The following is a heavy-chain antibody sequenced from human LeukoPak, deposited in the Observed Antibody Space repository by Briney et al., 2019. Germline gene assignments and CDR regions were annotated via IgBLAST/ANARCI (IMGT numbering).Heavy chain of an antibody. CDR3: ARGGVGATTYVWFDP. CDR1: GYTFTNYY. Sequence: ASVKVPCKASGYTFTNYYIHWVRQAPGQGLECMGIINPSGGSTSYAQKFQGRVTMTRDMSTSTVYMELSSLRSEDTAVYYCARGGVGATTYVWFDPWGQGTLVTVSS. D-gene: IGHD1-26*01. V-gene: IGHV1-46*01. J-gene: IGHJ5*02. CDR2: INPSGGST.